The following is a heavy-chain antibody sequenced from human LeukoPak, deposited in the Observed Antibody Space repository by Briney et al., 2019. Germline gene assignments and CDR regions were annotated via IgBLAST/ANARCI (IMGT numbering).Heavy chain of an antibody. CDR1: IGSFSGYY. Sequence: SETLSLTCAVYIGSFSGYYWSWIRQPPGQGLEWIGEINHNGNPNYNPSLKSRVTISADTSKNQFSLKLTSVTAADTAMYYYARGIYNTSNNWFDPWGQGTLVTVSS. CDR2: INHNGNP. J-gene: IGHJ5*02. V-gene: IGHV4-34*01. D-gene: IGHD3-3*01. CDR3: ARGIYNTSNNWFDP.